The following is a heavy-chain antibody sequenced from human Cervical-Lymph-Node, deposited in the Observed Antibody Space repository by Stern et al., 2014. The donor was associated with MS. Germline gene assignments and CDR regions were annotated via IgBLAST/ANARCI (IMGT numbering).Heavy chain of an antibody. Sequence: VQLVESGGGVVQPGRSLRLTCAASGFTFSRYGMHWVRQAPGKGLAWVALLSHDGSNKYYADSVRGRFTISRDKSKNTLYLQMNSLRAEDTAVYYCAKDVSDSSAWYYFDYWGQGNLVTVSS. J-gene: IGHJ4*02. V-gene: IGHV3-30*18. CDR3: AKDVSDSSAWYYFDY. CDR2: LSHDGSNK. CDR1: GFTFSRYG. D-gene: IGHD6-19*01.